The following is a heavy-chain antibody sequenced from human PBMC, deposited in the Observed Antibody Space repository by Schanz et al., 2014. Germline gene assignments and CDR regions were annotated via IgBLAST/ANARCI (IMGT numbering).Heavy chain of an antibody. V-gene: IGHV3-23*04. D-gene: IGHD2-15*01. J-gene: IGHJ6*02. CDR3: AKGMGYCSGGTCYDYYYYGLDV. Sequence: EVQLVESGGGLVQPGGSLRLSCAASGFTFNSYAMTWVRQAPGKGLEWVSSISSSGSYIHYADSVKGRFTISRDNSENTLYLQMNSLSADDTAVFYCAKGMGYCSGGTCYDYYYYGLDVWGQGTTVTVSS. CDR2: ISSSGSYI. CDR1: GFTFNSYA.